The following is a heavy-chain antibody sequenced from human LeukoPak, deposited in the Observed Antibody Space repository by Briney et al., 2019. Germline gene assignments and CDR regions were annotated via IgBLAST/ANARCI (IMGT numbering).Heavy chain of an antibody. CDR3: AREWFGAEEFYYYYYYGMDV. CDR2: ISSSSSYI. D-gene: IGHD3-10*01. CDR1: GFTFSSYS. V-gene: IGHV3-21*01. J-gene: IGHJ6*02. Sequence: GGSLRLSCAASGFTFSSYSMNWVRRAPGKGLEWVSSISSSSSYIYYADSVKGRFTISRDNAKNSLYLQMNSLRAEDTAVYYCAREWFGAEEFYYYYYYGMDVWGQGTTVTVSS.